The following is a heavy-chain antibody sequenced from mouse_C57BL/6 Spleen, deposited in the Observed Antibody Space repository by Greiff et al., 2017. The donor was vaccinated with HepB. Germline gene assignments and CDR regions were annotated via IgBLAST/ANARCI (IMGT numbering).Heavy chain of an antibody. V-gene: IGHV1-19*01. CDR2: INPYNGGT. J-gene: IGHJ4*01. Sequence: VQLQQSGPVLVKPGASVKMSCKASGYTFTDYYMNWVKQSHGKSLEWIGVINPYNGGTSYNQKFKGKATLTVDKSSSTAYMELNSLTSEDSAVYYCARAGYDNGYAMDYWGQGTSVTVSS. D-gene: IGHD2-2*01. CDR1: GYTFTDYY. CDR3: ARAGYDNGYAMDY.